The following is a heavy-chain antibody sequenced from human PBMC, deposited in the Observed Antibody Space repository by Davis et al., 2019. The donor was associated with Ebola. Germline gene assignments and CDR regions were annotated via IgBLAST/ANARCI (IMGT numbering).Heavy chain of an antibody. D-gene: IGHD3-10*01. CDR2: IYYSGTT. CDR1: GGSISTYY. Sequence: PSETLSLTCTVSGGSISTYYWSWFRQPPGKGLEWIGFIYYSGTTNYNPSLKSRVAMSVDTSKNQFSLEVTSVTPADTAVYYCARVSSGSRNAYDSYHMDVWGKGTTVTVSS. V-gene: IGHV4-59*01. CDR3: ARVSSGSRNAYDSYHMDV. J-gene: IGHJ6*03.